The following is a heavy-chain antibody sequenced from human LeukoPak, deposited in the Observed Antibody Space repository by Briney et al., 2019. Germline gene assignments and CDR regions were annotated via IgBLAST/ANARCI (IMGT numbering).Heavy chain of an antibody. Sequence: GGCLRLSCAASGFTFSHYWMSSVRQAPGKGLEWVANIKPDGSDKYYVDSVKGRFTISRDNAKNTLYLQMDSLRAEDTAVYYCAKDRVPYVAIDNSWFDPWGEGALVTVSS. V-gene: IGHV3-7*01. CDR3: AKDRVPYVAIDNSWFDP. CDR2: IKPDGSDK. CDR1: GFTFSHYW. J-gene: IGHJ5*02. D-gene: IGHD2-21*01.